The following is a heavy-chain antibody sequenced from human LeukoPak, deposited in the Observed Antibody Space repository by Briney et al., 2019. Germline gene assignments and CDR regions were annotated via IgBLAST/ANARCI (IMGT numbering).Heavy chain of an antibody. CDR1: GFTFSDYY. V-gene: IGHV3-23*01. Sequence: PGGSLRLSCAASGFTFSDYYMSWVRQAPGKGLEWVSAISGSGGSTYYADSVKGRFTISRDNSKNTLYLQMNSLRAEDTAVYYCAKDGPVGATGTYYYFDYWGQGTLVTVSS. J-gene: IGHJ4*02. D-gene: IGHD1-26*01. CDR2: ISGSGGST. CDR3: AKDGPVGATGTYYYFDY.